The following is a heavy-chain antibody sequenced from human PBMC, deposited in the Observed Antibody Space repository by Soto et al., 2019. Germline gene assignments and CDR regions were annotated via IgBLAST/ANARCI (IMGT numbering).Heavy chain of an antibody. CDR2: ISGYNGDT. V-gene: IGHV1-18*01. D-gene: IGHD2-8*01. CDR3: AKNGQPPYYYYGLDV. CDR1: GYTFTRYG. J-gene: IGHJ6*02. Sequence: VKVSCKASGYTFTRYGISWVRQAPGQGLEWMGWISGYNGDTNYAQKFQGRVSMTLDTSTGTAYMELRSLTSDDTAIYYCAKNGQPPYYYYGLDVWGQGT.